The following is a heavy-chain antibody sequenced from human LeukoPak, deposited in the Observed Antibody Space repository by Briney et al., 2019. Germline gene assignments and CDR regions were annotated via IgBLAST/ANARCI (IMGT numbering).Heavy chain of an antibody. J-gene: IGHJ4*02. D-gene: IGHD3-10*01. CDR2: VYYTGST. Sequence: SETLSLTCTVPGASITNSLYYWGWIRQPPGKGLEWIATVYYTGSTYYNPSLKSRVTISIDTSKSHFSLKLRSVTAADVAVYYCARQDFGSGIVPGYWGQGTLVTVSS. CDR3: ARQDFGSGIVPGY. V-gene: IGHV4-39*01. CDR1: GASITNSLYY.